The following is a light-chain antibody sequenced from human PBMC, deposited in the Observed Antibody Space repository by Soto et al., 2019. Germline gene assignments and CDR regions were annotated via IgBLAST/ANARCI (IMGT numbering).Light chain of an antibody. CDR1: QSVKTF. V-gene: IGKV3-11*01. J-gene: IGKJ5*01. CDR2: DAS. Sequence: EIVLTHSPATLSLSAGERATLSCRASQSVKTFLVWYQQRPGQAPRLLIYDASHRAAGIPARFSGSGFGTDFTLTISSLEPEDDEVYYCQQRSNWPPITFGQGTHWRL. CDR3: QQRSNWPPIT.